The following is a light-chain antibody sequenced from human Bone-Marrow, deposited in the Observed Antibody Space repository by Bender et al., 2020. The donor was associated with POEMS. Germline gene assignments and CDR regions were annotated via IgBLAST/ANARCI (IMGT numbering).Light chain of an antibody. CDR3: SSYTSSNTYL. V-gene: IGLV2-14*03. CDR2: DVS. J-gene: IGLJ2*01. CDR1: SSDVGGYNL. Sequence: QSALTQPASVSGSPGQSITISCTGTSSDVGGYNLVSWYQQYPGKAPRLMIYDVSNRPSGVSNRFSGSKSGNSASLTISGLQAEDEADYYCSSYTSSNTYLFGGGTKVTVL.